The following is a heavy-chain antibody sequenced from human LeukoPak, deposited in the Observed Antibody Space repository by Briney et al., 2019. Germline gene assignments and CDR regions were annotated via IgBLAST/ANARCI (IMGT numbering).Heavy chain of an antibody. J-gene: IGHJ6*03. CDR2: TYYRSKWYK. Sequence: SQTLSLTSAISRDSVSSNSATWDWIRQSPSRGLEWLGKTYYRSKWYKDYAVSVKGRITTNPDTSKNQFSLQLNSVTPDDTGVYYCARGRSAYGDPPYYYMDVWGIGTTVTVSS. CDR3: ARGRSAYGDPPYYYMDV. D-gene: IGHD4-17*01. CDR1: RDSVSSNSAT. V-gene: IGHV6-1*01.